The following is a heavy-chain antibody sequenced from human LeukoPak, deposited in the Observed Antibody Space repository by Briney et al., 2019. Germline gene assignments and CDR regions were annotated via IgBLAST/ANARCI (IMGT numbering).Heavy chain of an antibody. V-gene: IGHV4-61*02. CDR2: IYTTGST. J-gene: IGHJ4*02. Sequence: SQTLSLTCTVSGGSISSSSYYWSWIRQTAGKGLEWIGRIYTTGSTNYNPSLKSRVTMSVDTSKNQFSLKLSSVTAADTAAYYCARDSSGYYYLFDYWGQGTLVTVSS. CDR1: GGSISSSSYY. D-gene: IGHD3-22*01. CDR3: ARDSSGYYYLFDY.